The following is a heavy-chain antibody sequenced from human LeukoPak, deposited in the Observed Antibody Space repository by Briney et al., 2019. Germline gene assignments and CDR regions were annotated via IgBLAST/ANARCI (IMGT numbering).Heavy chain of an antibody. J-gene: IGHJ3*02. Sequence: GSSVKVSCKASGGTFSSYAFSWVRQAPGQGLEWMGGIIPIFGTANYAQKFQGRVTITADKSTSTAYMELNSLRSEDSAVYFCARQYYSDSSGFYIPEDAIDIWGQGTMVTVSP. CDR1: GGTFSSYA. D-gene: IGHD3-22*01. CDR3: ARQYYSDSSGFYIPEDAIDI. V-gene: IGHV1-69*06. CDR2: IIPIFGTA.